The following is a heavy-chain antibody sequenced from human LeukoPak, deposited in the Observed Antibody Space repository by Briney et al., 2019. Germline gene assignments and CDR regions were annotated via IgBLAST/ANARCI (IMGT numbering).Heavy chain of an antibody. CDR3: AVASDHDWGSYRWDAFDI. V-gene: IGHV3-21*01. Sequence: GGSLRLSCAASTFTFSSYTMNWVRQAPGTGLEWVSPISSSGSYIYYADSLKGRFTVSRDNARKSLYLQMNSLRAEDTAAYSCAVASDHDWGSYRWDAFDIWGQGTMVTVSS. CDR2: ISSSGSYI. CDR1: TFTFSSYT. D-gene: IGHD3-16*02. J-gene: IGHJ3*02.